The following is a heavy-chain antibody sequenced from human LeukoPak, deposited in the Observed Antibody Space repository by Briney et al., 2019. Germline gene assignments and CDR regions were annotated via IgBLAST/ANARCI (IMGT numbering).Heavy chain of an antibody. CDR2: IYYSGST. V-gene: IGHV4-39*01. CDR3: ARQEGPPRNYYYMDV. J-gene: IGHJ6*03. CDR1: GGSISSSSYY. Sequence: PSETLSLTCTVSGGSISSSSYYWGWIRQPPGKGLEWIGSIYYSGSTYYNPSLKSRVTISVDTSKNQFSLKLSSVTAADTAVYYCARQEGPPRNYYYMDVWGKGTTVTVSS.